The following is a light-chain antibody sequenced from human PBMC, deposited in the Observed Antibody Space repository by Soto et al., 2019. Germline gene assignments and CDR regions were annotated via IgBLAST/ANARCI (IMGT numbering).Light chain of an antibody. CDR3: GTWDSSLSAGV. CDR2: ENN. V-gene: IGLV1-51*02. Sequence: QSALTQPPSVSAAPGQKLTISCSGSSSNIGNRGVSWYQQLPGTAPKLLIYENNKRPSGIPDRFSGSKSGTSATLGISGLQTGDEADYYCGTWDSSLSAGVFGGGTKLTVL. J-gene: IGLJ2*01. CDR1: SSNIGNRG.